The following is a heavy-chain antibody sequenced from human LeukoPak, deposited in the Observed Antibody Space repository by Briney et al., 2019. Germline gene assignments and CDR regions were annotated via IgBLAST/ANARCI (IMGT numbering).Heavy chain of an antibody. J-gene: IGHJ4*02. Sequence: GAPVKVSCKASGYTFTGYYMHWVRQAPGQGLEWMGWINPNSGGTNYAQKFQGRVTMTRDTSISTAYMELSRLRSDDTAVYYCARGITMVRGVIMELVDYWGQGTLVTVSS. CDR1: GYTFTGYY. D-gene: IGHD3-10*01. CDR3: ARGITMVRGVIMELVDY. CDR2: INPNSGGT. V-gene: IGHV1-2*02.